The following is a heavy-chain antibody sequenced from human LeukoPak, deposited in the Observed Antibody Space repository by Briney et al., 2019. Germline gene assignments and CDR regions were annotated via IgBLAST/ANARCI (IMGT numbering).Heavy chain of an antibody. CDR3: ARGNFPFDSTRYFDY. CDR1: GYTFTSYD. CDR2: MNPNSGNT. J-gene: IGHJ4*02. D-gene: IGHD2/OR15-2a*01. Sequence: ASVKVSCKASGYTFTSYDINWVRQATGQGLEWRGWMNPNSGNTGYAQKFQGRVTMTRNTSISTAYMELSSLRSEDTAVYYCARGNFPFDSTRYFDYWGQGTLVTVSS. V-gene: IGHV1-8*01.